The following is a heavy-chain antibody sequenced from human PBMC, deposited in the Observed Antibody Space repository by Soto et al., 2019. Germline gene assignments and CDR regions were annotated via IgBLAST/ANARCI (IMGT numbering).Heavy chain of an antibody. CDR3: ARCVGVFGVVTHMDV. CDR2: IYYSGST. J-gene: IGHJ6*03. V-gene: IGHV4-59*01. CDR1: GGSISTYY. D-gene: IGHD3-3*01. Sequence: SETLSPTSNYTGGSISTYYWSWIRQPPGKGLEWIGYIYYSGSTNYNPSLKSRVTISVDTSKNQFSLKLSSVTAADTAVYYCARCVGVFGVVTHMDVWGKGTTVT.